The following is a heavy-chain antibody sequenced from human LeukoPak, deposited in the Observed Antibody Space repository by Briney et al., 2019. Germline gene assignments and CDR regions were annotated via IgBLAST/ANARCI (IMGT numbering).Heavy chain of an antibody. CDR2: IYPGDSDT. CDR3: ARCSNTKGYYDILTGYYPGRADAFDI. D-gene: IGHD3-9*01. J-gene: IGHJ3*02. CDR1: GYSFTSYW. Sequence: GESLKISCKGSGYSFTSYWIGWVRQMPGKGLEWMGIIYPGDSDTRYSPSFQGQVTISVDKSISTAYLRWSSLKASDTAMYYCARCSNTKGYYDILTGYYPGRADAFDIWGQGTMVTVSS. V-gene: IGHV5-51*01.